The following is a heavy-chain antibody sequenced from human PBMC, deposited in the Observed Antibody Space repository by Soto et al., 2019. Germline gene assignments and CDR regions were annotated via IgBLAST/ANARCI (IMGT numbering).Heavy chain of an antibody. CDR1: GGTFSSYA. CDR3: ARSSVVAAATPDAFDI. V-gene: IGHV1-69*13. D-gene: IGHD2-15*01. Sequence: ASVKVSCKASGGTFSSYAISWVRQAPGQGLEWMGGIIPIFGTANYAQKFQGRVTITADESTSTAYMELSSLRSEDTAVYYCARSSVVAAATPDAFDIWGQGTMVTVSS. J-gene: IGHJ3*02. CDR2: IIPIFGTA.